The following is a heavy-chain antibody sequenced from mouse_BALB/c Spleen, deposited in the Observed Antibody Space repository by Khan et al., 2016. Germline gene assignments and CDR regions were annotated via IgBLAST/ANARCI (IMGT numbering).Heavy chain of an antibody. Sequence: QVQLQQSGAELAKPGASVKMSCKASGYTFTSYWMHWVKQRPGQGLEWIGYINLSTGYTEYNQKFKVKATLTADKSSSQAYMQLSSLTSEDAAVYYCARRGYGTWFADWGQGTLVTVSA. CDR2: INLSTGYT. CDR1: GYTFTSYW. D-gene: IGHD1-1*01. CDR3: ARRGYGTWFAD. V-gene: IGHV1-7*01. J-gene: IGHJ3*01.